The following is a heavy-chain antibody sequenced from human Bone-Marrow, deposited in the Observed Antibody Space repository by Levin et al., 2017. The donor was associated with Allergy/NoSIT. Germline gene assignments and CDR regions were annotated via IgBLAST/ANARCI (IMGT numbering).Heavy chain of an antibody. D-gene: IGHD4-11*01. CDR3: ATNTDYRFEF. J-gene: IGHJ4*02. V-gene: IGHV3-7*01. Sequence: ETLSLTCAASGFPFSSHWMTWVRQAPGKGLEWVANIEKDGSDKYYVDSVKGRFTISRDNARNSVYLQMNSLRPEDTAVYFCATNTDYRFEFWGQGTLATVTS. CDR1: GFPFSSHW. CDR2: IEKDGSDK.